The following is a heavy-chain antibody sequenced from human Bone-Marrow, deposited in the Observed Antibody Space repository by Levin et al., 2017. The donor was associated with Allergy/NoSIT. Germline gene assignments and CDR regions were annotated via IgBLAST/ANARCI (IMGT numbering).Heavy chain of an antibody. D-gene: IGHD1-26*01. V-gene: IGHV4-30-2*01. CDR3: ARDASSGSSEFRY. Sequence: SQTLSLTCTVSGGSISGGYSWSWVRPPPGTGLEWMGYIWHSGAAYYNPSLQGRATMSVDTSKNQYSLNLPSVTAADTAVYYCARDASSGSSEFRYWGQGTLVTVSS. CDR2: IWHSGAA. CDR1: GGSISGGYS. J-gene: IGHJ4*02.